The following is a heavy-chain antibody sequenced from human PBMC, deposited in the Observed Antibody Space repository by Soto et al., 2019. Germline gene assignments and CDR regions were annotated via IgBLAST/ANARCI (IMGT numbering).Heavy chain of an antibody. J-gene: IGHJ4*02. CDR3: ARVNAVPAAFDY. V-gene: IGHV4-30-4*01. Sequence: SETLSLTCTVSGGSISSGDYYWSWIRQPPGKGLEWIGYIYYSGSTYYNPSLKSRVTISVDTSKNQFSLKLSSVTAADTAVYYCARVNAVPAAFDYWGQGTLVTVSS. CDR2: IYYSGST. CDR1: GGSISSGDYY. D-gene: IGHD2-2*01.